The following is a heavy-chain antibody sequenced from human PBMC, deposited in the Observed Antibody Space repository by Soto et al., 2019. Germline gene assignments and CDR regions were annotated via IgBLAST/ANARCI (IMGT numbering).Heavy chain of an antibody. Sequence: QVQLAQSGAEVKKPGSAVKVSCKVSGGTLSTHTISWVRQAPGQGLEWMGRIIPIFGVVNYAQKFQDRVTITADKSMITAYMELSSLRSEDTAVYFCATGDSYPYWGQGTLVTVSS. CDR3: ATGDSYPY. J-gene: IGHJ4*02. CDR1: GGTLSTHT. D-gene: IGHD2-2*01. CDR2: IIPIFGVV. V-gene: IGHV1-69*02.